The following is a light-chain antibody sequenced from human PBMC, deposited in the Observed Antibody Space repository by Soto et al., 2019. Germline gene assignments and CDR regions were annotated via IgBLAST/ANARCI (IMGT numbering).Light chain of an antibody. CDR1: QSVSRR. CDR3: HKYNSYSLHT. CDR2: DAS. Sequence: DIPMTQSPSTLSASVGDRITITCRASQSVSRRLAWYQQKPGKAPKLLIYDASSLESEVPSRFSGRGSGTEFTLTISSLQPDNCATFYCHKYNSYSLHTFGQGTKLEIK. V-gene: IGKV1-5*01. J-gene: IGKJ2*01.